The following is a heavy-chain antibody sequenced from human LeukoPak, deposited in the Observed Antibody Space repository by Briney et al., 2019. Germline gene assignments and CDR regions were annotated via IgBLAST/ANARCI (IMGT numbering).Heavy chain of an antibody. CDR3: AKGTKPVMTIPDY. J-gene: IGHJ4*02. CDR1: GFTFSTYW. Sequence: GGSLRLSCAASGFTFSTYWMSWVRQAPGKGLEWVANIKQDGSEKYYVDSVKGRFTISRDNAKNSLYLQMNSLRAEDTAMYYCAKGTKPVMTIPDYWGQGILVAVSS. V-gene: IGHV3-7*03. CDR2: IKQDGSEK. D-gene: IGHD1/OR15-1a*01.